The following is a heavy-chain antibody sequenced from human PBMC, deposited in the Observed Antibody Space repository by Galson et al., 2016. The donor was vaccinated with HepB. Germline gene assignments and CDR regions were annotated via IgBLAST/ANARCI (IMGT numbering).Heavy chain of an antibody. J-gene: IGHJ1*01. Sequence: ETLSLTCTVSNDSVRSDHHLWSWIRQPPGKGLEWIGHVVYIGSTSYNPSLESRATISIDISKNQFSLRLSFLTAADTALYYCAREAYGSYSNGYFHHWGQGTLVAVSS. CDR3: AREAYGSYSNGYFHH. CDR2: VVYIGST. D-gene: IGHD6-19*01. V-gene: IGHV4-61*01. CDR1: NDSVRSDHHL.